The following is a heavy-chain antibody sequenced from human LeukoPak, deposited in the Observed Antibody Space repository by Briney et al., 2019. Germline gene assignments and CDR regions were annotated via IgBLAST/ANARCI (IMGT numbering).Heavy chain of an antibody. CDR1: GYTFTGYY. CDR3: ATIGYSSGWYYFDY. J-gene: IGHJ4*02. D-gene: IGHD6-19*01. Sequence: ASVKVSCKASGYTFTGYYMHWVRQAPGQGLEWMGWINPNSGGTNYAQKFQGRVTMTRDTSISTAYMELSRLRSDDTAVYYCATIGYSSGWYYFDYWGQGTLVTVYS. CDR2: INPNSGGT. V-gene: IGHV1-2*02.